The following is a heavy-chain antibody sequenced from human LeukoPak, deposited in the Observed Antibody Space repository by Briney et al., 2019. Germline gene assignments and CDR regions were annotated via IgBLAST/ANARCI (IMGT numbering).Heavy chain of an antibody. CDR3: AKISSSAEPNFDH. Sequence: PGGSLRLSCAGSGFTFSTYAMHWVRQAPGKGLELVAFIWPDGSKKYYADSVNGRFAIFTENSNKTLFLQMNSLRPEATGLYFCAKISSSAEPNFDHWGPGTRLTVYS. D-gene: IGHD1-14*01. V-gene: IGHV3-30*02. J-gene: IGHJ4*02. CDR1: GFTFSTYA. CDR2: IWPDGSKK.